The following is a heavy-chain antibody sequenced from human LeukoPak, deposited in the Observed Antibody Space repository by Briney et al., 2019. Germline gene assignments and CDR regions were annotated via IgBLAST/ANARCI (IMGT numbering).Heavy chain of an antibody. CDR2: IIPIFGTA. J-gene: IGHJ4*02. CDR1: GYTLTELS. Sequence: SVKVSCKVSGYTLTELSMHWVRQAPGKGLEWMGGIIPIFGTANYAQKFQGRVTITADKSTSTAYMELSSLRSEDTAVYYCARDRHGYSYGYDYWGQGTLVTVSS. CDR3: ARDRHGYSYGYDY. D-gene: IGHD5-18*01. V-gene: IGHV1-69*06.